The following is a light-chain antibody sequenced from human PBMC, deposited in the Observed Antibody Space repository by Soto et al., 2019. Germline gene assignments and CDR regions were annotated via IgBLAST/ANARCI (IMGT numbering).Light chain of an antibody. Sequence: EIQMTQSPCALSASVGDRVTITCQASQDISDVLNWYQQQTGKAPKVLIYDASKLQTGVPSRFSGRGSGKDFTFTISSLQPDDSGTYYCQQCYDLPITFGKGTRLEI. J-gene: IGKJ5*01. CDR1: QDISDV. V-gene: IGKV1-33*01. CDR2: DAS. CDR3: QQCYDLPIT.